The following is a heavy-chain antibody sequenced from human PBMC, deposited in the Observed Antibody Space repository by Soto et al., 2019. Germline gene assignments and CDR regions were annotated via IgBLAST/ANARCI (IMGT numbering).Heavy chain of an antibody. J-gene: IGHJ4*02. V-gene: IGHV3-21*01. CDR3: ARDNGGYSGYHIDY. Sequence: GGSLRLSCAASGFTFSSYSMNWVRQAPGKGLEWVSSISSSSSYIYYADSVKGRFTISRDNAKNSLYLQMNSLRAEDTAVYYCARDNGGYSGYHIDYWGQGTLVTVSS. CDR1: GFTFSSYS. CDR2: ISSSSSYI. D-gene: IGHD5-12*01.